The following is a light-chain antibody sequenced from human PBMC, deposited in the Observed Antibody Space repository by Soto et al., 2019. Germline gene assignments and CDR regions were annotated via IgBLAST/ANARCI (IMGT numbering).Light chain of an antibody. CDR3: CSSAGGGTYV. CDR1: SSYVGNYDL. J-gene: IGLJ1*01. CDR2: EVT. V-gene: IGLV2-23*02. Sequence: QSALTQPASVFGSPGQSIALFFTGTSSYVGNYDLVSWYQQHPGKAPKLMIYEVTKRPSGVSSRFSGSKSGNTASLTISGLQAEDEADYYCCSSAGGGTYVFGTGTKVTVL.